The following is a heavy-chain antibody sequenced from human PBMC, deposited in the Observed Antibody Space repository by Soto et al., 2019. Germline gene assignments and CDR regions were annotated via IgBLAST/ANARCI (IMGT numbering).Heavy chain of an antibody. V-gene: IGHV3-33*01. J-gene: IGHJ6*02. CDR3: AREGYDFWSGYYYYYYYGMDV. CDR1: GFTFSSYG. CDR2: IWYDGSNK. Sequence: QVQLVESGGGVVQPGRSLRLSCAASGFTFSSYGMHWVRQAPGKGLEWVAVIWYDGSNKYYADSVKGRFTISRDNSKNTLYLQMNSLRAEDTAVYHCAREGYDFWSGYYYYYYYGMDVWGQGTTVTVSS. D-gene: IGHD3-3*01.